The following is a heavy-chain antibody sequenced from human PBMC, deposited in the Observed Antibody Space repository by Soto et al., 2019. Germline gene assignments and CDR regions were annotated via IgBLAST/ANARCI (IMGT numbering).Heavy chain of an antibody. CDR3: ASHDYAHYGIDV. CDR2: VYYSGST. V-gene: IGHV4-30-4*08. Sequence: SESLSLTCTVSGASISSNTYYWAWIRRPPGKGLEWIGYVYYSGSTYYNPSLKSRVTISVDTSKNQFSLKLSSVTAADTAVYYCASHDYAHYGIDVWGQGTTVT. CDR1: GASISSNTYY. J-gene: IGHJ6*02. D-gene: IGHD4-17*01.